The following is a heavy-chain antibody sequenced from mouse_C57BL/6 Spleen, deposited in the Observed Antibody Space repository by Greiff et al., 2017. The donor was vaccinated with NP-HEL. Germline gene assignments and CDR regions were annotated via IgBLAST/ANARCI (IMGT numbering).Heavy chain of an antibody. CDR1: GYTFTDYN. J-gene: IGHJ3*01. Sequence: VQLQQSGPELVKPGASVKMSCKASGYTFTDYNMHWVKQSHGKSLEWIGYINPNNGGTSYNQKFKGKATLTVNKSSSTAYMELRSLTSEDSAVYYCARGTYYYGSSYVWFAYWGQGTLVTVSA. CDR2: INPNNGGT. V-gene: IGHV1-22*01. CDR3: ARGTYYYGSSYVWFAY. D-gene: IGHD1-1*01.